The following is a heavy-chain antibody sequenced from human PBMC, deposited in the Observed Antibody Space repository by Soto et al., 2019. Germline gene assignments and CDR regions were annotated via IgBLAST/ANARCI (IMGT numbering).Heavy chain of an antibody. CDR1: GLPHSNFA. V-gene: IGHV3-23*01. J-gene: IGHJ4*02. CDR3: ARSYYYDSTGYYRTFDY. Sequence: GGSLRLSCTASGLPHSNFAMSWVRLAPGKGLEWVSVVGPSGASTFYADSVRGRFTISRDNSENTLYLQMNSLRAADTALYFCARSYYYDSTGYYRTFDYWGPGTLVTVSS. D-gene: IGHD3-22*01. CDR2: VGPSGAST.